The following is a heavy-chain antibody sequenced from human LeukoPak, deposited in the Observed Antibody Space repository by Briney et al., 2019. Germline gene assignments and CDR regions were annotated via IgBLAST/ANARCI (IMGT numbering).Heavy chain of an antibody. V-gene: IGHV3-11*01. D-gene: IGHD2-2*01. Sequence: GGSLRLSCVASGFTFSDHYMSWIRQAPGKGLEWISHMTNSGSSKYYADSVKGRFNISRDNSKNTLYLQMNSLRAEDTAVYYCAKLPLIVVIPAAPSYYFDYWGQGTLVTVSS. CDR1: GFTFSDHY. CDR2: MTNSGSSK. J-gene: IGHJ4*02. CDR3: AKLPLIVVIPAAPSYYFDY.